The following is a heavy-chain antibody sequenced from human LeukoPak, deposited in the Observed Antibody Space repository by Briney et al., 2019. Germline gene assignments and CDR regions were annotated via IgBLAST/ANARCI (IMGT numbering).Heavy chain of an antibody. J-gene: IGHJ4*02. Sequence: GESLKISCKGSGYSFTSYWIGWVRQMPGKGLEWMGIIYPGDSDTRYSPSFQGQVTISADKPISTAYLQWSSLKASDTAMYYCARHHYYDSSGLDYWGQGTLVTVSS. D-gene: IGHD3-22*01. V-gene: IGHV5-51*01. CDR2: IYPGDSDT. CDR1: GYSFTSYW. CDR3: ARHHYYDSSGLDY.